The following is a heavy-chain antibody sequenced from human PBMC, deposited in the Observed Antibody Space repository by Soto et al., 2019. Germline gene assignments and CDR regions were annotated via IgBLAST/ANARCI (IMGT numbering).Heavy chain of an antibody. D-gene: IGHD3-16*01. CDR3: ARVNVWWSWIYFDY. V-gene: IGHV4-61*01. CDR2: IYYSGRT. Sequence: KPSESLSLTCTVSGGSVSIGSYYCSWIRQPPGKGLEWIGYIYYSGRTNYNPSHKSRVTISVDTSKNQFSLKLSSVTAADTAVYYCARVNVWWSWIYFDYWGQGTLVTVSS. CDR1: GGSVSIGSYY. J-gene: IGHJ4*02.